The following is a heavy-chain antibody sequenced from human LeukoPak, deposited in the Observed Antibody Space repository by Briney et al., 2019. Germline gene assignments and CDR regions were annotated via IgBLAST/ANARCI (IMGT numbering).Heavy chain of an antibody. CDR3: ARPLQGIVGATGFDY. V-gene: IGHV5-51*01. D-gene: IGHD1-26*01. CDR2: IYPSDSDT. CDR1: EYSFATYW. Sequence: GESLKISCQGSEYSFATYWIAWLRQMPGKGQEWMGIIYPSDSDTRYSPSFQGQVTISADKSIKTAYLQWSSLKASDTAMYYCARPLQGIVGATGFDYWGQGTLVTVSS. J-gene: IGHJ4*02.